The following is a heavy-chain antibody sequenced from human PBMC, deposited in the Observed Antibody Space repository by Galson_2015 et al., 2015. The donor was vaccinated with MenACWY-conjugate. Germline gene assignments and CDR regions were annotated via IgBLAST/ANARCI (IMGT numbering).Heavy chain of an antibody. V-gene: IGHV3-53*01. D-gene: IGHD1-26*01. J-gene: IGHJ4*02. CDR3: AMSGAYELFDY. CDR2: IYSGGTT. Sequence: SLRLSCAASGFAVSSNYMRWDRQAPGKGLEWVSIIYSGGTTHYADSVKGRFTISRDNSKNTVYLQMNSLRAEDTAVYYCAMSGAYELFDYWGQGTLVTVSS. CDR1: GFAVSSNY.